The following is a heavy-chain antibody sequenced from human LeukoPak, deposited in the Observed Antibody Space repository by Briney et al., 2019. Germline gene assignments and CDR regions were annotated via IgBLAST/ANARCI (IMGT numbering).Heavy chain of an antibody. CDR2: FDPEDGET. CDR1: GYTLTELS. V-gene: IGHV1-24*01. D-gene: IGHD3-10*01. Sequence: ASVKVSCKVSGYTLTELSMHWVRQAPGKGLEWMGGFDPEDGETIYAQKFQGRVTMTEDTSTDTAYMELSSLRAEDTAVYYCARYDSGTGGLDYWGQGTLVTVSS. J-gene: IGHJ4*02. CDR3: ARYDSGTGGLDY.